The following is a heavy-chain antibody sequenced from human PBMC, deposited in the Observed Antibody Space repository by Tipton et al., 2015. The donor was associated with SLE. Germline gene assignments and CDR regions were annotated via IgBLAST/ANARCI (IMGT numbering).Heavy chain of an antibody. D-gene: IGHD2-2*01. CDR1: GLTFSNYA. CDR2: ISYDGSNK. CDR3: ARDGFIVVVPAFDY. J-gene: IGHJ4*02. V-gene: IGHV3-30*04. Sequence: SLRLSCAASGLTFSNYAMGWVRQAPGKGLEWVAVISYDGSNKYHADSVKGRFTISRDNSKNTLYLQMNSLRAEDTAVYYCARDGFIVVVPAFDYWGQGTLVTVSS.